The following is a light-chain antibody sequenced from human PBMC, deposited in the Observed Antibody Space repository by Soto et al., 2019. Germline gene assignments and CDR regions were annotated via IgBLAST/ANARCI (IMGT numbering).Light chain of an antibody. Sequence: PGERDTLSCRASQSVRSNFLAWYQQKPGQAPRLLIYGASNRATGIPDRFSGSGSGTDFTLTITRLEPEDFAMYYCQRYDSFRTFGQGTKV. CDR1: QSVRSNF. V-gene: IGKV3-20*01. CDR3: QRYDSFRT. J-gene: IGKJ1*01. CDR2: GAS.